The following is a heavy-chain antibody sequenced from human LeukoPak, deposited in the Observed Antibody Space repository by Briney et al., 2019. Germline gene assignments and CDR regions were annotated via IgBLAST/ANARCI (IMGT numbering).Heavy chain of an antibody. J-gene: IGHJ2*01. CDR3: ARGILAKGYFDL. CDR1: GFTFSNYW. Sequence: GGSLRLSCEGSGFTFSNYWMSWVRQAPGKGLEWVANIQQHGSETYYGDSVKGRFTISRDNAKNSLYLQMNSLRAEDTAVYYCARGILAKGYFDLWGRDTLVTVSS. D-gene: IGHD3-3*01. V-gene: IGHV3-7*01. CDR2: IQQHGSET.